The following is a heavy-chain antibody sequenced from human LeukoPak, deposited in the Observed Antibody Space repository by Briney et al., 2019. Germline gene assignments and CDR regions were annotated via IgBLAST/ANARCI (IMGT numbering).Heavy chain of an antibody. V-gene: IGHV3-21*01. D-gene: IGHD2-2*01. Sequence: GGSLRLSCAASGFTFSSYSMNWVRQAPGKGLEWVSSISSSSSYIYYADSVKGRFTISRDNSKNTLYLQMNSLRAEDTAVYYCARDRRGYCSSTSCYQSFDYWGQGTLVTVSS. CDR1: GFTFSSYS. CDR2: ISSSSSYI. CDR3: ARDRRGYCSSTSCYQSFDY. J-gene: IGHJ4*02.